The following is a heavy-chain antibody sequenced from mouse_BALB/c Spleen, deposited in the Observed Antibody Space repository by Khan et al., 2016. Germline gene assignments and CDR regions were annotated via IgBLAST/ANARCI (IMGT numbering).Heavy chain of an antibody. CDR2: IRYSGST. D-gene: IGHD2-4*01. V-gene: IGHV3-1*02. J-gene: IGHJ4*01. Sequence: EVQLQESGPDLVKPSQSLSLTCTVTGYSISSGYSWHWIRQFPGNKLEWMGCIRYSGSTNYNPSLKSRISITRDTSKNQFFLQLNSVTSEDTATYYCARDDYDDVYYAMDYWGQGTSVTVSS. CDR3: ARDDYDDVYYAMDY. CDR1: GYSISSGYS.